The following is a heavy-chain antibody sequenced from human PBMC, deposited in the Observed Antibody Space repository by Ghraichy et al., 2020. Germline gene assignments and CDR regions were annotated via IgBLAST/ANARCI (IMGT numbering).Heavy chain of an antibody. CDR3: AGHAGYSTGWYWSGN. Sequence: SETLSLTCTVSGGSISSSSHFWGWIRQPPGKGLEWIGSIYYSGSTYYNPSLKSRVTISVDTSKNEFSLKLSSVTAADTAVYYCAGHAGYSTGWYWSGNWGQGTLVTVSS. CDR1: GGSISSSSHF. J-gene: IGHJ4*02. V-gene: IGHV4-39*01. D-gene: IGHD6-19*01. CDR2: IYYSGST.